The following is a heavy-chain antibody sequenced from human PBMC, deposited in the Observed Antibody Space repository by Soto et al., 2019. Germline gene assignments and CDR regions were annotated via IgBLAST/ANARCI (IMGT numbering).Heavy chain of an antibody. D-gene: IGHD2-15*01. CDR2: IYHTGST. Sequence: QVQLQESGPGLVKHSGTLSLTCAVSGGSIISSNWWSWFRQPPGKGLAWIGDIYHTGSTNYNPSLKSRVTISVDKSKNQFSLKLSSVTAAATAVYYCASRYCSGCSCYGWFDPWGQGTLVTVSS. CDR3: ASRYCSGCSCYGWFDP. CDR1: GGSIISSNW. J-gene: IGHJ5*02. V-gene: IGHV4-4*02.